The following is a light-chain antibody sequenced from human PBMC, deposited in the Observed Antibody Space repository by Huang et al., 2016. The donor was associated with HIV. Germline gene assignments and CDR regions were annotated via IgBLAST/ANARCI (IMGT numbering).Light chain of an antibody. CDR3: RQYDRSPLT. Sequence: EIVLTQSPGTLSLSPGETATFSCRASQSLRDTYIAWYQQRPGQPPRLLIYGASSRATGIPDRFSGSGSGTDFTLTINRLEPQDFAVYFCRQYDRSPLTFGGGTKVE. CDR2: GAS. V-gene: IGKV3-20*01. J-gene: IGKJ4*01. CDR1: QSLRDTY.